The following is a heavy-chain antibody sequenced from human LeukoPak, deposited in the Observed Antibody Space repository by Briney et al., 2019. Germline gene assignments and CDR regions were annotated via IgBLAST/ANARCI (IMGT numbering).Heavy chain of an antibody. D-gene: IGHD5-24*01. CDR1: GGSICSHY. J-gene: IGHJ6*03. Sequence: SETLSLTCTVSGGSICSHYWSWIRQPPGKGLEWIGYIYYSGSTNYNPSLKSRIAMSVDTSKNQFSLKLSSVTAADTAVYYCARNQEMAATTTGNFYYYMDVWGKGTTVTVSS. CDR3: ARNQEMAATTTGNFYYYMDV. V-gene: IGHV4-59*11. CDR2: IYYSGST.